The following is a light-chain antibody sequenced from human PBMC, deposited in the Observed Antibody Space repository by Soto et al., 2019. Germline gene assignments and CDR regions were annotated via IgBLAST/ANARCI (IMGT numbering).Light chain of an antibody. J-gene: IGKJ1*01. CDR3: QRYNNAPVA. CDR2: AAS. Sequence: DIQMTQSPSSLSASVGDRVTITLRASQSIGSYLNWYQQKPGKAPKLLIYAASSLQSGVPYRFTATRSLTDFARAGSCVQPKDIATYYCQRYNNAPVACGEGNKVDIK. V-gene: IGKV1-39*01. CDR1: QSIGSY.